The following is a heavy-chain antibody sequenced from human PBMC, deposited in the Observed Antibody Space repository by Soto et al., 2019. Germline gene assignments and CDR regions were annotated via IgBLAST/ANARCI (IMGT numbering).Heavy chain of an antibody. V-gene: IGHV6-1*01. CDR1: GDSVSSNSAA. D-gene: IGHD3-3*01. J-gene: IGHJ4*02. Sequence: SQTLSLTCAISGDSVSSNSAAWNWIRLSPSRGLEWLARTYYRSRWYNGYAVSVRSRITVNPDTSKNQFSLQLTSVTPADTVVYYCARGLRGIFGVGNWGQGTLVTVSS. CDR2: TYYRSRWYN. CDR3: ARGLRGIFGVGN.